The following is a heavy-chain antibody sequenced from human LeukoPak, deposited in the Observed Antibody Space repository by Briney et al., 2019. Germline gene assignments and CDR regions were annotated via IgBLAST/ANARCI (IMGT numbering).Heavy chain of an antibody. CDR1: GGFFSGYY. J-gene: IGHJ3*02. CDR3: SFNLGSGSYAFDI. D-gene: IGHD3-10*01. CDR2: INHSGST. V-gene: IGHV4-34*03. Sequence: SETLSLTCAVYGGFFSGYYWSWIRQPPGKGLEWIGEINHSGSTNYNPSLKSRVTISVDTSKNQFSLKLSSVTAADTAVYYCSFNLGSGSYAFDIWGQGTMVTVSS.